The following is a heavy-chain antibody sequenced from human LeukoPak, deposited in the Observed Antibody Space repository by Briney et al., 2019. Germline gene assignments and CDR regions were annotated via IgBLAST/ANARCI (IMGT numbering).Heavy chain of an antibody. D-gene: IGHD2-2*01. CDR1: GFIFSNYW. J-gene: IGHJ3*02. Sequence: GGSLRLSCAGSGFIFSNYWMHWVRQAPGKGLEWVSAISGSSSSAYYAGSVKGRFTISRDNSKNTLYLQMNSLTAEDTAVYYCAAQYQLPSNAFDIWGQGTVVTVSS. CDR3: AAQYQLPSNAFDI. CDR2: ISGSSSSA. V-gene: IGHV3-23*01.